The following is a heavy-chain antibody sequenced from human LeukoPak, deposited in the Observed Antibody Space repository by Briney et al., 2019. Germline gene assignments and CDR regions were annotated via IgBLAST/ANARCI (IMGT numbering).Heavy chain of an antibody. J-gene: IGHJ4*02. CDR1: GFTFSSYA. V-gene: IGHV3-23*01. Sequence: GGSLRLSCAASGFTFSSYAMSWVRQAPGQGLEWVSAISGSGGSTYYADSVKGRFTISRDNSKNTPYLQMNSLRAEDTAVYYCAKVGYYDSSGYSSPYYFDYWGQGTLVTVSS. CDR2: ISGSGGST. D-gene: IGHD3-22*01. CDR3: AKVGYYDSSGYSSPYYFDY.